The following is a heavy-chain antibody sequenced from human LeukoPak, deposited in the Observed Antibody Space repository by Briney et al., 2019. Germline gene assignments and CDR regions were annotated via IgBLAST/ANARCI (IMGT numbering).Heavy chain of an antibody. CDR3: ARSSGSYDGYYGVEV. D-gene: IGHD6-19*01. J-gene: IGHJ6*02. CDR1: EFTFDDYV. Sequence: GGSLRLSCGVSEFTFDDYVIHWVRQGPGKGVEWFAAMSWTSGSIAYADSVKGRFNIFRDNAQSSLHLQMNSLRAEDTAFYYCARSSGSYDGYYGVEVWGQGTTVIVSS. CDR2: MSWTSGSI. V-gene: IGHV3-9*01.